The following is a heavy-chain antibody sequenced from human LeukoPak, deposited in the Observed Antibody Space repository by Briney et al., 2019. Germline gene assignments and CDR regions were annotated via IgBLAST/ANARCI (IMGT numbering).Heavy chain of an antibody. Sequence: ASVKVSCKVSGYTLTELSMHWVRQAPGKGLEWMGGFDPEDGETIYAQKFQGRVTMTEDTSTDTAYMELSSLRSEDTAVYYCATSFTVIRLEGLYFDYWGQGTLVTISS. J-gene: IGHJ4*02. V-gene: IGHV1-24*01. CDR3: ATSFTVIRLEGLYFDY. CDR2: FDPEDGET. D-gene: IGHD3-22*01. CDR1: GYTLTELS.